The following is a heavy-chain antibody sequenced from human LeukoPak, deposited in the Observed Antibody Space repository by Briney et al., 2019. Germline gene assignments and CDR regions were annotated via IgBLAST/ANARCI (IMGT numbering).Heavy chain of an antibody. V-gene: IGHV4-59*01. J-gene: IGHJ4*02. Sequence: PSETLSLTCTVSGGSISTYYWSWIRQPPGKGLEWIGYVYYSGNTNYNPSLKSRVTVSVDTSKNQFSLKLTSVTAADTAVSYCARVGRGHFDYWGQGTLVTVSS. CDR1: GGSISTYY. CDR2: VYYSGNT. CDR3: ARVGRGHFDY.